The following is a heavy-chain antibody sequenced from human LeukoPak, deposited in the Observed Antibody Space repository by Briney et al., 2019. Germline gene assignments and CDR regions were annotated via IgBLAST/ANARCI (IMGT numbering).Heavy chain of an antibody. V-gene: IGHV1-2*02. Sequence: GDSVKVSCKASGYTFSGTGWYLCWLRQAPGQGLECMGWIYPYTGATHYAQKFQGRVAMTRDTSISTAYMELSRLRPDDTAVYYCARDGPAQMVDFDYWGQGTLVTVSS. CDR1: GYTFSGTGWY. CDR3: ARDGPAQMVDFDY. D-gene: IGHD3-10*01. J-gene: IGHJ4*02. CDR2: IYPYTGAT.